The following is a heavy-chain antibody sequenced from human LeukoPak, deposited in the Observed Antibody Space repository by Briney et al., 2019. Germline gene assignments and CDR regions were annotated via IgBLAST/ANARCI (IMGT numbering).Heavy chain of an antibody. D-gene: IGHD3-22*01. CDR2: INHSGST. V-gene: IGHV4-34*01. CDR1: GGSFSGYY. CDR3: ARVKRITMIVVDRGYWFDP. Sequence: SETLSLTCAVYGGSFSGYYWSWIRQPPGKGLEWIGEINHSGSTNYNPSLKCRVTISVDTSKNQFSLKLSSVTAADTAVYYCARVKRITMIVVDRGYWFDPWGQGTLVTVSS. J-gene: IGHJ5*02.